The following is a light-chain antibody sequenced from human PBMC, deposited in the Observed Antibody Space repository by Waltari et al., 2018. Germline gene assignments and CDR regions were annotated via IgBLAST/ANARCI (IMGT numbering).Light chain of an antibody. CDR1: TSDVGRYNY. CDR2: DVT. V-gene: IGLV2-11*01. J-gene: IGLJ2*01. Sequence: SALTQPRSVSGSPGQSVTISCTGTTSDVGRYNYVSWYQHLPGKAPELLMCDVTQRPAGVPDSFSGSKSANTASLTISGLQPDDEADYYCCSCAGAYTWIFGGGTKVTVL. CDR3: CSCAGAYTWI.